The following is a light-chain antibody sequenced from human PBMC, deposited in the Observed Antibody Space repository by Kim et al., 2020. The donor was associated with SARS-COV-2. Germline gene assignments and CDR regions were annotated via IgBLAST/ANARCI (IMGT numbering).Light chain of an antibody. J-gene: IGKJ1*01. V-gene: IGKV3-15*01. Sequence: GERANNERRARQSVRSNGAGYQKKPGQDTRDGNYGASNRATGIPARCSGSGYGTEFTLTKRSLKSEDFAVYYWQKYNNWHPWTLGQGTKVDIK. CDR1: QSVRSN. CDR3: QKYNNWHPWT. CDR2: GAS.